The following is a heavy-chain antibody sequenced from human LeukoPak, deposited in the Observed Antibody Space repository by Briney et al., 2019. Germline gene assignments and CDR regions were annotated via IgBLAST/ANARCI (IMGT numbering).Heavy chain of an antibody. CDR3: AKDYRDGYVGLDY. Sequence: GGSLRLSCAASGFTFATYAIHWVRQAPGKGLEWVAVISYDGSNKYYADSVKGRFTISRDNSKNTLYLQMNSLRAEDTAVYYCAKDYRDGYVGLDYWGQGTLVTVSS. V-gene: IGHV3-30*04. CDR1: GFTFATYA. D-gene: IGHD5-24*01. J-gene: IGHJ4*02. CDR2: ISYDGSNK.